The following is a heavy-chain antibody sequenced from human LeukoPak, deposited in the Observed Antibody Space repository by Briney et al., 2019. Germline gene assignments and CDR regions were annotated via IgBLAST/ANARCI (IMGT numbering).Heavy chain of an antibody. D-gene: IGHD6-19*01. J-gene: IGHJ5*02. Sequence: PGGSLRLSCAASGFTFSSYGMHWVRQAPGKGLEWVAFIRYDGSNKDCADSVKGRFTISRDNSKNTLYLQMNSLRAEDTAVYYCAKVEKEQWRAGGTGFDPWGQGTLVTVSS. V-gene: IGHV3-30*02. CDR2: IRYDGSNK. CDR3: AKVEKEQWRAGGTGFDP. CDR1: GFTFSSYG.